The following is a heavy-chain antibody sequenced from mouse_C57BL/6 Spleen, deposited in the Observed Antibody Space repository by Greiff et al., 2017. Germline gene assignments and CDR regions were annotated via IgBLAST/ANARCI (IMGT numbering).Heavy chain of an antibody. V-gene: IGHV5-17*01. CDR3: ARQKLFYAMDY. CDR2: ISSGSSTI. J-gene: IGHJ4*01. CDR1: GFTFSDYG. Sequence: EVQLVESGGGLVKPGGSLKLSCAASGFTFSDYGMHWVRQAPEKGLEWVAYISSGSSTIYYADTVKGRVTISRDNAKNTLFLRMTSLKSEDTAMYYCARQKLFYAMDYWGQGTSVTVSS.